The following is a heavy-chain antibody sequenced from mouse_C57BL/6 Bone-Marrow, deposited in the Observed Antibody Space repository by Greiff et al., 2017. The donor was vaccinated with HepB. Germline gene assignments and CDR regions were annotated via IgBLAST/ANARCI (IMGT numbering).Heavy chain of an antibody. CDR3: ARSRMVTRYFDV. D-gene: IGHD2-10*02. Sequence: QVQLQQSGAELVRPGTSVKVSCKASGYAFTNYLIEWVKQRPGQGLEWIGVINPGSGGTNYNEKFKGKATLTADKSSSTAYMQLSSLTSEDSAVYFCARSRMVTRYFDVWGTGTTVTVSS. V-gene: IGHV1-54*01. J-gene: IGHJ1*03. CDR1: GYAFTNYL. CDR2: INPGSGGT.